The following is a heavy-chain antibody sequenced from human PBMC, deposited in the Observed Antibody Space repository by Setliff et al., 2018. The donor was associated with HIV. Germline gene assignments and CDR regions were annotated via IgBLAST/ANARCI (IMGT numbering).Heavy chain of an antibody. D-gene: IGHD1-26*01. CDR2: IYYSGST. Sequence: KPSETLSLTCTVSGGSISSSSYYWGWIRQPPGKGLEWIGSIYYSGSTYYNPSLKSRVTISVDTSKNQFSLKLSSVTAADTAVYYCARGLRPGPGGATMDYWGQGTLVTVSS. J-gene: IGHJ4*02. V-gene: IGHV4-39*01. CDR3: ARGLRPGPGGATMDY. CDR1: GGSISSSSYY.